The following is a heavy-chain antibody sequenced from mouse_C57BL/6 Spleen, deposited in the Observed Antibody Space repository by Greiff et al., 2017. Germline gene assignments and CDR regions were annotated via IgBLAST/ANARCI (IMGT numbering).Heavy chain of an antibody. CDR1: GYTFTSYW. CDR3: ARGGVYSKIAMDY. D-gene: IGHD2-5*01. CDR2: INPSNGGT. V-gene: IGHV1-53*01. J-gene: IGHJ4*01. Sequence: QVQLQQPGTELVKPGASVKLSCKASGYTFTSYWMHWVKQRPGQGLEWIGNINPSNGGTNYNEKFKSKATLTVDKSSSTAYRQLSSLTSEDSAVYYCARGGVYSKIAMDYWGQGTSVTVSS.